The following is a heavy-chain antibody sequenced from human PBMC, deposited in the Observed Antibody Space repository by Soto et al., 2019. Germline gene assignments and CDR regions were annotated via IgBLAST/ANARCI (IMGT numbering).Heavy chain of an antibody. CDR2: ISGSGDNT. Sequence: GSLRLSCAASGFTFSNYVMSWVRQAPGKGLEWVSSISGSGDNTYYADSVKGRFTISRDNSKNTLFLQMNSLRAEDTAVYYCAKLPLVLALLFDYCGQGSLVIGSS. J-gene: IGHJ4*02. D-gene: IGHD3-10*01. CDR3: AKLPLVLALLFDY. V-gene: IGHV3-23*01. CDR1: GFTFSNYV.